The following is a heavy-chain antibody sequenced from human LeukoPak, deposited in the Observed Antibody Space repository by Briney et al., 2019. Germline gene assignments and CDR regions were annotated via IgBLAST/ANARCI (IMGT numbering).Heavy chain of an antibody. CDR1: GYIFTNYY. CDR2: INPSGGST. V-gene: IGHV1-46*01. J-gene: IGHJ5*02. CDR3: ARAPREGYYDILTGYDWFDP. Sequence: ASVKVSCKASGYIFTNYYMHWVRQAPGQGLEWMGMINPSGGSTRYAQKFQGRVTITRNTSISTAYMELSSLRSEDTAVYYCARAPREGYYDILTGYDWFDPWGQGTLVTVSS. D-gene: IGHD3-9*01.